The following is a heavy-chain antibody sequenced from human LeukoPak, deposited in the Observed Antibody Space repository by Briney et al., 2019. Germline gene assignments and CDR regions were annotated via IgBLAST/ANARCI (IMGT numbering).Heavy chain of an antibody. CDR1: GGTFSSYA. CDR2: IIPIFGTA. J-gene: IGHJ4*02. CDR3: AREQGGIAANYFDY. Sequence: GASVKVSCKASGGTFSSYAISWVRQAPGQGLEWMGGIIPIFGTANYAQKFQGRVTITADESTSTAYMELSSLRSEDTAVYYCAREQGGIAANYFDYWGQGTLVTVSS. D-gene: IGHD6-13*01. V-gene: IGHV1-69*13.